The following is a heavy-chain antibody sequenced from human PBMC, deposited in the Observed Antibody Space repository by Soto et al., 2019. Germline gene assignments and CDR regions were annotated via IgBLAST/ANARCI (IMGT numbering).Heavy chain of an antibody. CDR1: GGTFSSYA. D-gene: IGHD3-3*01. CDR2: IIPIFGTA. Sequence: SVKVSCKASGGTFSSYAISWVRQAPGQGLEWMGGIIPIFGTANYAQKFQGRVTITADESTSTAYMELSSLRSEDTAVYYCARDSKVNPGFCDIWGQGTMVTVSS. J-gene: IGHJ3*02. V-gene: IGHV1-69*13. CDR3: ARDSKVNPGFCDI.